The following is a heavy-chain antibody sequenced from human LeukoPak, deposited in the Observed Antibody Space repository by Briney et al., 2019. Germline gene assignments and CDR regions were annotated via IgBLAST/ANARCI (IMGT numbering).Heavy chain of an antibody. D-gene: IGHD5-12*01. CDR1: GGSISSGDYY. CDR3: ARSGYVDLGDAFDI. J-gene: IGHJ3*02. CDR2: IYYSGST. Sequence: PSETLSLTCTVSGGSISSGDYYWSWIRQPPGKGLEWIGYIYYSGSTYHKPSLKSRVTMSQDTSQSQFSLNLNSVTAADTAVYYCARSGYVDLGDAFDIWGQGTMVTVSS. V-gene: IGHV4-30-4*01.